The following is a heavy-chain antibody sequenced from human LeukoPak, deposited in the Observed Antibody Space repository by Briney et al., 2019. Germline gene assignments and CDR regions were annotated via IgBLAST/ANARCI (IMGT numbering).Heavy chain of an antibody. Sequence: GGSLRPSCAASGFTFSSYAMSWVRQAPGKGLEGVSDISSSGGSTYYADSVKGRFTISRDSSKNTLYLQMNSLRAEDTAVYYCAKGDSTTLLRPYYFDYWGQGTLVTVSS. CDR3: AKGDSTTLLRPYYFDY. D-gene: IGHD3-10*01. V-gene: IGHV3-23*01. J-gene: IGHJ4*02. CDR2: ISSSGGST. CDR1: GFTFSSYA.